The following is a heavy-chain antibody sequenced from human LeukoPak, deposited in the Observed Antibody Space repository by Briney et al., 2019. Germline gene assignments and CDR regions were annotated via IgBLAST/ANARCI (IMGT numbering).Heavy chain of an antibody. CDR1: GFTFSSYE. D-gene: IGHD5-12*01. CDR3: ARAEEDSGYEGGFDY. V-gene: IGHV3-48*03. Sequence: GGSLRLSCAASGFTFSSYEMNWVRQAPGKGLEWVSYISSSGSTIYYADSVKGRFAISRDNAKNSLYLQMNSLRAEDTAVYYCARAEEDSGYEGGFDYWGQGTLVTVSS. CDR2: ISSSGSTI. J-gene: IGHJ4*02.